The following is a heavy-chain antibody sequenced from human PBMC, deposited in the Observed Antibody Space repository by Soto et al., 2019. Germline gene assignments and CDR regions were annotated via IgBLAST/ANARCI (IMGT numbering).Heavy chain of an antibody. CDR3: ARYTNAPLWYFDL. Sequence: QVQLQQWGAGLLKPSETLSLTCVVYGGSFGGYYWTWFRQPPGMGLEWIGEINHSGSTHYNPSLKSPVTISKDTSKNQFSLKLSSVTAADTAVYYCARYTNAPLWYFDLWGRGTLVTVSS. CDR2: INHSGST. CDR1: GGSFGGYY. D-gene: IGHD2-2*02. J-gene: IGHJ2*01. V-gene: IGHV4-34*01.